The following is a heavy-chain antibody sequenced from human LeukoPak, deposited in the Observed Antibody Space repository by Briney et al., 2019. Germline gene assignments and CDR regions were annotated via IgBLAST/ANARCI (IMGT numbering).Heavy chain of an antibody. Sequence: GGSQRLSCAASGFTFSSYAMSWVRQAPGKGLEGVAFIRYDGSNKYYADSVKGRFTISRDNAKNSLYLQMNSLRAEDTALYYCARGHPPYYDILTGYSFDYWGQGTLVTVSS. CDR3: ARGHPPYYDILTGYSFDY. J-gene: IGHJ4*02. CDR1: GFTFSSYA. CDR2: IRYDGSNK. D-gene: IGHD3-9*01. V-gene: IGHV3-30*02.